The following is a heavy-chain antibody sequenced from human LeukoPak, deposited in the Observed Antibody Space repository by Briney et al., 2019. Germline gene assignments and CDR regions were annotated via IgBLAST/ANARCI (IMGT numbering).Heavy chain of an antibody. J-gene: IGHJ4*02. V-gene: IGHV4-4*07. CDR1: GGSISNYY. CDR2: IYASGST. CDR3: ARDYYGDDGHHPFDY. D-gene: IGHD3-10*01. Sequence: SETLSLTCSVSGGSISNYYWNWLRQPAGKGLEWIGRIYASGSTNYNPSLKSRVTISMDKSKNHFSLNLKSVTAADTAFYYCARDYYGDDGHHPFDYWCQGIQVTVSS.